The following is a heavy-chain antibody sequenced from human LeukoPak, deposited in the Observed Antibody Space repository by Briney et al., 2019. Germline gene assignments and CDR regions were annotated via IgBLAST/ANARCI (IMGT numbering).Heavy chain of an antibody. Sequence: PGGSLRLSCAAYGFTFSSYAMSWVRQAPGEGLEWVSAISGSGGSTYYADSVKGRFTISRDNSKNTLYLQMNSLRAEDTAVYYCAKSRKNDYGAHAGYWGQGTLVTVSS. J-gene: IGHJ4*02. CDR3: AKSRKNDYGAHAGY. CDR2: ISGSGGST. CDR1: GFTFSSYA. V-gene: IGHV3-23*01. D-gene: IGHD4-17*01.